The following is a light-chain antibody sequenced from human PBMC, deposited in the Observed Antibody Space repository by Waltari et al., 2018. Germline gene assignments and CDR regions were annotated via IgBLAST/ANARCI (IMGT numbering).Light chain of an antibody. Sequence: QSALTQPAAVSGSPGQSITISCTRTSSDVGNYHRVSWYQKNPGKAPQLIIYEINMRPSGISNRFSGSKSGNTASLTISGLQAEDEADYYCCSYVTGGTLVFGGGTRLTVL. CDR1: SSDVGNYHR. J-gene: IGLJ2*01. CDR3: CSYVTGGTLV. CDR2: EIN. V-gene: IGLV2-23*02.